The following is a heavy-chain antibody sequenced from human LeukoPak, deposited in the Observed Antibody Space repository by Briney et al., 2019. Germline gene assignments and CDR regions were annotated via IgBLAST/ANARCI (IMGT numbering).Heavy chain of an antibody. J-gene: IGHJ4*02. CDR1: GVSSNNYN. D-gene: IGHD3-22*01. CDR2: IYTSGST. CDR3: ARESGYYYDTSGYTFDY. V-gene: IGHV4-4*07. Sequence: SETLSLTCTVSGVSSNNYNWSWIRQSAGKGLEWIGRIYTSGSTNYNPSLKSRVSMSVDTSKNKFSLRLRSVTAADTAVYYCARESGYYYDTSGYTFDYWGQGILVTVSS.